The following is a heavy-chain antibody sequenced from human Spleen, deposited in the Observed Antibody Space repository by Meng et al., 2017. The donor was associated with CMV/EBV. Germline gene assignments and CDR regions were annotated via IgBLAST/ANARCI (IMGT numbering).Heavy chain of an antibody. CDR3: ARVSIAAAGPYYYYYGMDV. CDR2: INPSGGST. D-gene: IGHD6-13*01. J-gene: IGHJ6*02. CDR1: FTRYY. V-gene: IGHV1-46*01. Sequence: FTRYYMHCVRQAPGKGLEWMGIINPSGGSTSYAQKFQGRVTMTRDTSTSTVYMELSSLISEDTAVYYCARVSIAAAGPYYYYYGMDVWGQGTTVTVSS.